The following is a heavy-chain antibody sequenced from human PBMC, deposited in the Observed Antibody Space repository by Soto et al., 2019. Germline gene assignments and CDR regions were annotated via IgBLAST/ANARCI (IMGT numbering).Heavy chain of an antibody. CDR3: ARDSRYDFWSGYYRAYYYYGMDV. V-gene: IGHV3-33*01. J-gene: IGHJ6*02. D-gene: IGHD3-3*01. Sequence: GSLRLSCAASGFTFSSYGMHWVRQAPGKGLEWVAVIWYDGSNKYYADSVKGRFTISRDNSKNTLYLQMNSLRAEDTAVYYCARDSRYDFWSGYYRAYYYYGMDVWGQGTTVTVSS. CDR2: IWYDGSNK. CDR1: GFTFSSYG.